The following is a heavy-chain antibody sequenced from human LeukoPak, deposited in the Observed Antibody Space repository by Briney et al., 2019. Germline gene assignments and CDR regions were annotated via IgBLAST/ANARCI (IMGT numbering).Heavy chain of an antibody. CDR3: ARWYCRTTSCHVDY. V-gene: IGHV1-69*01. CDR1: GGTFSSYA. Sequence: GSSVKVSCKASGGTFSSYAISWVRQAPGQGLEWMGGIIPIFGTANYAQKFQGRVTITADESTSTAYMELSSLRSDDTAVYYCARWYCRTTSCHVDYWGQGTLVTVSS. J-gene: IGHJ4*02. CDR2: IIPIFGTA. D-gene: IGHD2-2*01.